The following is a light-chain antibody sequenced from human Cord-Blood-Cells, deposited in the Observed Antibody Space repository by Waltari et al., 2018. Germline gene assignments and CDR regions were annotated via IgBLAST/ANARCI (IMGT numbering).Light chain of an antibody. CDR2: SNN. Sequence: QYVLTQPPSASWTPGHRVTIPCSRSRPNVARTTVHCHQQLPGTAPKLLIYSNNQRPSGVPDRFAGSKSGTSASLAISGLQSEDEADYYCAAWDDSLNGYGFGTGTKVTVL. V-gene: IGLV1-44*01. CDR3: AAWDDSLNGYG. CDR1: RPNVARTT. J-gene: IGLJ1*01.